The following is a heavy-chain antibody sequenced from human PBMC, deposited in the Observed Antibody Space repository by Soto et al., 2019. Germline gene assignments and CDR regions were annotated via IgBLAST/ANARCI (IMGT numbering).Heavy chain of an antibody. CDR2: IYYSGST. J-gene: IGHJ4*02. Sequence: PSETLSLTCTVSGGSISSSSYYWGWIRQPPGKGLEWIGSIYYSGSTYYNPSLKSRVTISVDTSKNQFSLKLSSVTAADTAVYYCARSMTTVVTLDDWGQGTLVTSPQ. CDR1: GGSISSSSYY. V-gene: IGHV4-39*01. D-gene: IGHD4-17*01. CDR3: ARSMTTVVTLDD.